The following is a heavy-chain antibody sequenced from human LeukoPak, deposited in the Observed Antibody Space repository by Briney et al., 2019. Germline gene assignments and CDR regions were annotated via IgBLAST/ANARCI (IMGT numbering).Heavy chain of an antibody. CDR3: AKDGAVADPQVPFDY. D-gene: IGHD6-19*01. V-gene: IGHV3-23*01. Sequence: GGSLRLSCAASGFTFSSYAMSWVRQAPGKGLEWVSAISGSGGSTYYADSVKGRFTISRDNSKNTLYLHMNSLRLEDTAVYYCAKDGAVADPQVPFDYWGQGTLVTVSS. CDR1: GFTFSSYA. CDR2: ISGSGGST. J-gene: IGHJ4*02.